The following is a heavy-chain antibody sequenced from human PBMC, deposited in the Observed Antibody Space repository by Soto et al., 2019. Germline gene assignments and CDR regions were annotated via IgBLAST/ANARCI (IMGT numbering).Heavy chain of an antibody. J-gene: IGHJ5*02. Sequence: KTSETLSLTCTVSGGSISSYYWIWIRQPAGKGLEWIGRIYTSGSTNYNPSLKSRVTMSVDTSKNQFSLKLSSVTATDTAVYYCARDGRGSSWYINWFDPWGQGTLVTVSS. CDR1: GGSISSYY. CDR3: ARDGRGSSWYINWFDP. V-gene: IGHV4-4*07. D-gene: IGHD6-13*01. CDR2: IYTSGST.